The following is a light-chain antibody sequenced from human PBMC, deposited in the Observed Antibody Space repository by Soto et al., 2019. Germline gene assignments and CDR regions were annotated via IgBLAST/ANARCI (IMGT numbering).Light chain of an antibody. V-gene: IGLV1-40*01. CDR2: GNT. Sequence: QSVLTQPPSVSGAPGQRVTISCTGSSSNIGAGYDVHWYQQLPGTAPKLLIYGNTNRPSGVPDRFSGSRSGTSASLAITGLQAEDDGDYYCAAWDDSLSVWVFGGGTKLTVL. J-gene: IGLJ3*02. CDR3: AAWDDSLSVWV. CDR1: SSNIGAGYD.